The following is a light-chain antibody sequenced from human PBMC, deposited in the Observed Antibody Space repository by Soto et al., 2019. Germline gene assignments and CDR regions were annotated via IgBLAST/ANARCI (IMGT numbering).Light chain of an antibody. V-gene: IGLV1-40*01. CDR2: EGS. Sequence: QSVLTQPPSVSGAPGQRVTISCTGSSSNIGAGYDVHWYQQLPGTAPKLMIYEGSKRPSGVSNRFSGSKSGNTASLTISGLQAEDEADYYCCSYAGSSTLYVFGTGTKLTVL. J-gene: IGLJ1*01. CDR3: CSYAGSSTLYV. CDR1: SSNIGAGYD.